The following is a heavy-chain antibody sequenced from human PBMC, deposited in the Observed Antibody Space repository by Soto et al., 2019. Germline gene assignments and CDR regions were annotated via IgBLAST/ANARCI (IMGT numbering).Heavy chain of an antibody. J-gene: IGHJ4*02. CDR2: IYWNDDK. V-gene: IGHV2-5*01. Sequence: GSGPTLVNPTQTLTLTCTFSGFSLSTSGVGVGWIRQPPGKALEWLALIYWNDDKRYSPSLKSRLTITKDTSKNQVVLTMTNMDPVDTATYYCAHRRGSGYEGEDYFDYWGQGTLVTVS. CDR1: GFSLSTSGVG. D-gene: IGHD3-22*01. CDR3: AHRRGSGYEGEDYFDY.